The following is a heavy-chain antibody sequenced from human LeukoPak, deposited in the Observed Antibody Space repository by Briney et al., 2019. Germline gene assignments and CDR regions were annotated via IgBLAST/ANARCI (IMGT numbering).Heavy chain of an antibody. Sequence: GGSLRLSCAASGFTFSSYAMSWVRQAPGKGLEWVSGITGSGGSTYYADSVKGRFTISRDNSKNTLYMQMNSLRAEDTAVYYCASKQGFDPWGQGTLVTVSS. CDR2: ITGSGGST. V-gene: IGHV3-23*01. CDR3: ASKQGFDP. D-gene: IGHD1/OR15-1a*01. J-gene: IGHJ5*02. CDR1: GFTFSSYA.